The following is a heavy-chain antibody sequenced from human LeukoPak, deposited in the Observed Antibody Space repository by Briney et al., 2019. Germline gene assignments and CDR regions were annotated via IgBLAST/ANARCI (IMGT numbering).Heavy chain of an antibody. CDR1: GYTFTGYY. Sequence: GASVTVSCKASGYTFTGYYMHWVRQAPGQGLEWMGWINPNSGGTNYAQKFQGRVTMTRDTSISTAYMELSRLRSDDTAVYYCARVGAITGTPVDYWGQGTLVTVSS. CDR2: INPNSGGT. V-gene: IGHV1-2*02. CDR3: ARVGAITGTPVDY. D-gene: IGHD1-7*01. J-gene: IGHJ4*02.